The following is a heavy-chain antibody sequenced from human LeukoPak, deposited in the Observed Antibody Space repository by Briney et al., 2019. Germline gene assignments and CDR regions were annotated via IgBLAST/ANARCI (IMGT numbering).Heavy chain of an antibody. Sequence: PSQTLSLTCTVSGGSISSGGYYWSWIRQPPGKGLEWIGYIYHSGSTYYNPSLKSRVTISVDRSKNQLSLKLSSVTAADTAVYYCAREPQYRHDYWGPGTLVTVSS. CDR1: GGSISSGGYY. J-gene: IGHJ4*02. V-gene: IGHV4-30-2*01. CDR3: AREPQYRHDY. D-gene: IGHD3-16*02. CDR2: IYHSGST.